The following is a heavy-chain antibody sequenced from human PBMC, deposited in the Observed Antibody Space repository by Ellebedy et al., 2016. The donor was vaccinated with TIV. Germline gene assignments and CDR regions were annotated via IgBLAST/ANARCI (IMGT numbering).Heavy chain of an antibody. D-gene: IGHD2-21*02. J-gene: IGHJ5*02. CDR3: ARDAQAYCGGDCFGFDP. CDR2: INPNSGGT. Sequence: ASVKVSXXASGYTFTGYYMHWVRQAPGQGLEWMGWINPNSGGTNYAQKFQGRVTMTRDPSISTAYMELSRLRSDDTAVYYCARDAQAYCGGDCFGFDPWGQGTLVTVSS. V-gene: IGHV1-2*02. CDR1: GYTFTGYY.